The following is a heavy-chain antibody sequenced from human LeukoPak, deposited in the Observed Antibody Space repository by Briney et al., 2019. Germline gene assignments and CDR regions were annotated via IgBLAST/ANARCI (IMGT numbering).Heavy chain of an antibody. Sequence: GGSLRLSCAASGFTFDDYGMSWVRQAPGKGLEWVSGINWNGGRTGYVDSVKGRSTISRDNAKNSLYLQMNSLRAEDTAVYYCAKGPGGSGYYYSPWFQHWGQGTLVTVSS. J-gene: IGHJ1*01. D-gene: IGHD3-22*01. CDR2: INWNGGRT. V-gene: IGHV3-20*04. CDR1: GFTFDDYG. CDR3: AKGPGGSGYYYSPWFQH.